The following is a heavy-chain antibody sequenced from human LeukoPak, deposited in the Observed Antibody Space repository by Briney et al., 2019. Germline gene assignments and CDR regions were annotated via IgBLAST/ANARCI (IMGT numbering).Heavy chain of an antibody. CDR3: ARDPPATTAFDV. V-gene: IGHV1-2*02. J-gene: IGHJ3*01. D-gene: IGHD1-1*01. Sequence: ASVKVSCKASGYIFTDYYLHWVRQAPGQGLEWMGWIDPSRDVTRYAQNFQGRVTMTRDTSMSTAYMEVTRLTSDDTAMFYCARDPPATTAFDVWGQGTMVIVSS. CDR1: GYIFTDYY. CDR2: IDPSRDVT.